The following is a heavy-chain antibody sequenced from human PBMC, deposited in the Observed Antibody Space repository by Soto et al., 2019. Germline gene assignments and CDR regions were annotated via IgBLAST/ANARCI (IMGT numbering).Heavy chain of an antibody. V-gene: IGHV3-30-3*01. J-gene: IGHJ2*01. Sequence: QEQLVESGGGVMQPGRSLRLSCAGTGFSIHTYAMNWVRQAPGKGLEWVSVISYDGSAKYYADSVKGRFTISRDNTKNTLDVQINSLRREETAVYYCARDWDRGGESYFWYVDLWGSGSLVTVSS. CDR2: ISYDGSAK. CDR3: ARDWDRGGESYFWYVDL. D-gene: IGHD3-10*01. CDR1: GFSIHTYA.